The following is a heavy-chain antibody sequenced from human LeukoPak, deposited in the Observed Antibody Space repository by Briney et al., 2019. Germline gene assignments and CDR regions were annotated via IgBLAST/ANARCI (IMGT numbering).Heavy chain of an antibody. CDR3: AKSNGYGLVDI. J-gene: IGHJ3*02. Sequence: KPSETLSLTCTVSGGSISSYYWSWIRQPPGKGLEWIGNIFYSGSTYYSPSLKSRVTISLDTSRNQFPLKLNSVTAADTAVYYCAKSNGYGLVDIWGQGTMVTVSS. V-gene: IGHV4-59*12. D-gene: IGHD3-10*01. CDR2: IFYSGST. CDR1: GGSISSYY.